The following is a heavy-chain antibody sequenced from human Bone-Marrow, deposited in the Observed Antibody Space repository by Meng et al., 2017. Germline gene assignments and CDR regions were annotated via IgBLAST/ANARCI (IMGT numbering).Heavy chain of an antibody. D-gene: IGHD4/OR15-4a*01. J-gene: IGHJ4*02. Sequence: QVHLVESGGGLVKPGGSLRLSCAASGFTFRDNGMSWIRQAPGKGLEWVAVIWYDGSNKYYAESVKGRFTISRDNSKNTMNLQMNSLRAEDTAVYYCARDLGGTNYPFDYWGQGILVTVSS. CDR2: IWYDGSNK. CDR3: ARDLGGTNYPFDY. CDR1: GFTFRDNG. V-gene: IGHV3-33*08.